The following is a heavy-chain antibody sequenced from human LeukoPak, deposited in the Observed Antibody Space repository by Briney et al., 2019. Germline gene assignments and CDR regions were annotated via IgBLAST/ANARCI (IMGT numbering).Heavy chain of an antibody. Sequence: GGSLRLSCAASGFTFSDYYMSWIRQAPGKGLEWVSYISSSSSYTNYADSAKGRFTTSRDNAKNPLYLQMNSLRAEDTAVYYCARAVSTVTTFDYWGQGTLVTVSS. CDR1: GFTFSDYY. CDR3: ARAVSTVTTFDY. D-gene: IGHD4-17*01. J-gene: IGHJ4*02. V-gene: IGHV3-11*06. CDR2: ISSSSSYT.